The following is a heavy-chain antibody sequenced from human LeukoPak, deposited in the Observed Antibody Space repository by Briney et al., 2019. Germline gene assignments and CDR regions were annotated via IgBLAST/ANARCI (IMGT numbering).Heavy chain of an antibody. CDR1: GFTFTNYD. CDR2: MNPNSGNT. CDR3: ARGTWIQLWTTPNFDY. Sequence: ASVKVSCKASGFTFTNYDINWVRQATGQGLEWLGWMNPNSGNTGYAQKFQGRVTMTRNTAISTAYMELSSLRSEDTAVYYCARGTWIQLWTTPNFDYWGQGTLVTVSS. V-gene: IGHV1-8*01. D-gene: IGHD5-18*01. J-gene: IGHJ4*02.